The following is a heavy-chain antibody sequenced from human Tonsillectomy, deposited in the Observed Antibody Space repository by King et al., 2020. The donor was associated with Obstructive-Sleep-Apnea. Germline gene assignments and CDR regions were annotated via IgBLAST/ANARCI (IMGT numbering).Heavy chain of an antibody. CDR1: GFTFDDYA. CDR3: AKEDSSGWYIFDY. CDR2: ISWNSGSI. J-gene: IGHJ4*02. D-gene: IGHD6-19*01. V-gene: IGHV3-9*01. Sequence: VQLVESGGGLVQPGRSLRLSCAASGFTFDDYAMHWVRQAPGKGLEWVSGISWNSGSIGYADSVKGRFTISRDNAKNSLYLQMNSLRAEDTALYYCAKEDSSGWYIFDYWGQGTLVTVSS.